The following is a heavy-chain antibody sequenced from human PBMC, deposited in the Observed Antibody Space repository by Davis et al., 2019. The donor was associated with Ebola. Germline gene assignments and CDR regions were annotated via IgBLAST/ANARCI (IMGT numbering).Heavy chain of an antibody. CDR3: ASGTYRLGDY. CDR1: GFTFSSYA. J-gene: IGHJ4*02. Sequence: GESLKISCAASGFTFSSYAMSWVRQAPGKGLEWVSAISGSGANTDYTDAVKGRFTISRDNSKNTLYLRMTSLRADDTATYFCASGTYRLGDYWGQGALVTVSS. V-gene: IGHV3-23*01. CDR2: ISGSGANT. D-gene: IGHD3-16*02.